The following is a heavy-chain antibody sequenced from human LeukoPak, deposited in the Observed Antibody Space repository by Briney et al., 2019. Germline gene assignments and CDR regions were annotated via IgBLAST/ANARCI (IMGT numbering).Heavy chain of an antibody. CDR1: GGSFSGYY. CDR2: INHSGST. Sequence: SETLSLTCTVYGGSFSGYYWIWIRQPPGKGLEWIGEINHSGSTKYNPSLKSRVTISIDTSKNQFSLKLSSVTAADTAVYYCARGGASDAFDIWGQGTIVTVSS. V-gene: IGHV4-34*01. CDR3: ARGGASDAFDI. J-gene: IGHJ3*02.